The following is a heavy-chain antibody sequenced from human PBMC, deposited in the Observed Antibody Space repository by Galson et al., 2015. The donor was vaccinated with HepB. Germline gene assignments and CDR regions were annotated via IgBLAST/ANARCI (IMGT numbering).Heavy chain of an antibody. CDR3: ARTETAMHQRHKTPFDI. V-gene: IGHV3-21*01. CDR1: GFILSSYA. J-gene: IGHJ3*02. Sequence: SLRLSCAASGFILSSYAMNWVRQAPGKGLEWVSSISRSINYIYYADSVKGRFTIFRDNAKNSLYLQMNSLRAEDTAVYYCARTETAMHQRHKTPFDIWGQGTMVTVSS. D-gene: IGHD1-1*01. CDR2: ISRSINYI.